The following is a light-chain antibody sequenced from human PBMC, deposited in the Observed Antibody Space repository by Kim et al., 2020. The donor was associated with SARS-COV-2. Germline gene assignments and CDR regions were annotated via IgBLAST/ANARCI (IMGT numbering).Light chain of an antibody. V-gene: IGKV1-5*01. CDR2: DAS. Sequence: DIQMTQSPSTLSASVGERVTITCRTSQSISTWLAWYQQKPGKAPKLLIYDASSLESGVPSRFSGSGSGTEFTLTISSLQPDDFATYYCQHYNNYPLNFGGGTMVDIK. J-gene: IGKJ4*01. CDR3: QHYNNYPLN. CDR1: QSISTW.